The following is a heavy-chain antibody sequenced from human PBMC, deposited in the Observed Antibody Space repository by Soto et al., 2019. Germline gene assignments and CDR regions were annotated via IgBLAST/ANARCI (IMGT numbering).Heavy chain of an antibody. D-gene: IGHD3-3*01. CDR3: ARDASGGLYDFWSGYTYGMDV. CDR2: IYYSGST. CDR1: GGSISSYY. J-gene: IGHJ6*02. V-gene: IGHV4-59*01. Sequence: SETLSLTCTVSGGSISSYYWSWIRQPPGKGLEWIGYIYYSGSTNYNPSLKSRVTISVDTSKNQFSLKLSSVTAADTAVYYCARDASGGLYDFWSGYTYGMDVWGQGTMVTVSS.